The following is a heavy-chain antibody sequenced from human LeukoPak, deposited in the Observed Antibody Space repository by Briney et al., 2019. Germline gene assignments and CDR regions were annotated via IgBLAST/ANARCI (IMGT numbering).Heavy chain of an antibody. CDR1: GGSISSSSYY. CDR3: ARRGIQLHPDY. D-gene: IGHD5-18*01. Sequence: PSETLSLTCTVSGGSISSSSYYWGWIRQPPGKGLEWIGSIYYSGSTYYNPSLKSRVTISVDTSKNQFSLKLSSVTAADTAVYYCARRGIQLHPDYWGQGTLVTVSS. V-gene: IGHV4-39*01. J-gene: IGHJ4*02. CDR2: IYYSGST.